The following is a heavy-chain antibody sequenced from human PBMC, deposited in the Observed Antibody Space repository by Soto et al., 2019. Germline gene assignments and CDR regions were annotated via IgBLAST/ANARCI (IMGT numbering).Heavy chain of an antibody. CDR2: IIPLFNAT. Sequence: QVQLVQSGSEVKRPGSSVKVSCKTSGGIFKNFDIGWVRQSPGQGLEWMGEIIPLFNATNYAQKYRGRVTVTADESTRTADVELTRLTYGGTAVYFCAINAERNAQKFDLWGQGRLVTVSS. V-gene: IGHV1-69*01. CDR1: GGIFKNFD. CDR3: AINAERNAQKFDL. D-gene: IGHD2-2*01. J-gene: IGHJ4*02.